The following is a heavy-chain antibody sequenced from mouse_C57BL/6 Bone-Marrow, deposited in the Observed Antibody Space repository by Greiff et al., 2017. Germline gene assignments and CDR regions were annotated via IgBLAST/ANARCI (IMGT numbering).Heavy chain of an antibody. CDR1: GFTFTDYG. J-gene: IGHJ3*01. Sequence: EVKVVESGGGLVKPGGSLKLSCAASGFTFTDYGMHWVRQAPEQGLEWVAYISSGSSTIYYADTVKGRFTISGDNATNTLFLQIRSLRSDDTAMYYCARRYSKYNFFAYWGQGTTVTVSA. D-gene: IGHD2-5*01. CDR3: ARRYSKYNFFAY. V-gene: IGHV5-17*01. CDR2: ISSGSSTI.